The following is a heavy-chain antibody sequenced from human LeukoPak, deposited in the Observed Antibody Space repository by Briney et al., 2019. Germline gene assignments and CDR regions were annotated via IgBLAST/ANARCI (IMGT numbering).Heavy chain of an antibody. V-gene: IGHV4-59*01. CDR1: GGSISSYY. J-gene: IGHJ5*02. Sequence: PSETLSLTCTVSGGSISSYYWSWIRQPPGKGLEWIGYIYYSGSTNYNPSLKSRVTISVDTSKNQFSLKLSSVTAADTAVYYCARRPTEYLGFDPWGQGTLVTVSS. D-gene: IGHD3-16*01. CDR2: IYYSGST. CDR3: ARRPTEYLGFDP.